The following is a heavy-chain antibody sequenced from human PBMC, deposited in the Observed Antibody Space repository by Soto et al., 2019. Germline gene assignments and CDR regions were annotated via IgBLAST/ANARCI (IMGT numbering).Heavy chain of an antibody. J-gene: IGHJ6*02. Sequence: ASVKVSCKASGYTFTSYDINWVRQATGQGLEWMGWMNPNSDNTGYAQKFQGRVTMTRNTSISTAYMELSSLRSEDTAVYYCARDSTVTTHYYYYGMDVWGQGTTVTVSS. CDR1: GYTFTSYD. V-gene: IGHV1-8*01. CDR2: MNPNSDNT. CDR3: ARDSTVTTHYYYYGMDV. D-gene: IGHD4-4*01.